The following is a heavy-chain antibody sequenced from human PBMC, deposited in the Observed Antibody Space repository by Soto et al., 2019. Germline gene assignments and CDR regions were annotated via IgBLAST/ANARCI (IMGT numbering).Heavy chain of an antibody. CDR1: GYILPDYY. V-gene: IGHV1-2*02. D-gene: IGHD2-15*01. CDR2: FNPKTGGA. J-gene: IGHJ4*02. CDR3: SRASAAATSWFVY. Sequence: ASVKVSCKASGYILPDYYIHWVRQAPGQGLEWMGWFNPKTGGANSAQKFQGRVTMTRDTSITTVYLELNSLTSDDTAVYFCSRASAAATSWFVYWGQGSLVTVSS.